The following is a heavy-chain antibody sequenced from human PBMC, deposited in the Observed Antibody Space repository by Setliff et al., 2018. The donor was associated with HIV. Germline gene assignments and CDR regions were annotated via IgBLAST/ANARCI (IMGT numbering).Heavy chain of an antibody. V-gene: IGHV1-2*02. CDR2: INPNSGGT. D-gene: IGHD1-1*01. J-gene: IGHJ4*02. CDR1: GYIFTGYY. CDR3: AREMVSRTGTHGFDR. Sequence: GASVKVSCKASGYIFTGYYIHWVRQAPGQGLEWMGWINPNSGGTNYAQKFQGRFTMTRDTSISAAYMELSRLRSDDTAVYYCAREMVSRTGTHGFDRGGKGARVTVAS.